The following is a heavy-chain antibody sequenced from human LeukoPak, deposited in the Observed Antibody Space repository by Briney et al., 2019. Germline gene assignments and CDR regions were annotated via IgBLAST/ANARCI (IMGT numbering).Heavy chain of an antibody. Sequence: SGGSLRLSCAASGFTFSDYWMTWVRQAPGKGLEWVANIRQDGSEKYYVDSVKGRFTISRDNAKNSLYLQMNRLRAEDTAVYYCAKDRSYYDSSDSTGMDVWGQGTTVTVSS. J-gene: IGHJ6*02. CDR2: IRQDGSEK. D-gene: IGHD3-22*01. V-gene: IGHV3-7*01. CDR1: GFTFSDYW. CDR3: AKDRSYYDSSDSTGMDV.